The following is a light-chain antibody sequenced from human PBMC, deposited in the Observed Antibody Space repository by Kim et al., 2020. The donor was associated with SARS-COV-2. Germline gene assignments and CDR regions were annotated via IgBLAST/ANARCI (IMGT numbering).Light chain of an antibody. V-gene: IGLV3-19*01. CDR2: GRN. CDR1: SVRNYF. Sequence: LGQTVMITCQGDSVRNYFVSWYHQKPGQAPLLVMYGRNIRASGIPDRFSGSRLGDTASLTIAGTQPEDEADYYCNSRDSSGNLGVFGGGTQLTVL. CDR3: NSRDSSGNLGV. J-gene: IGLJ3*02.